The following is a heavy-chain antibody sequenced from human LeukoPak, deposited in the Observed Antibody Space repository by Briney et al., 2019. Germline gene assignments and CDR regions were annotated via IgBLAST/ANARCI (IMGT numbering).Heavy chain of an antibody. J-gene: IGHJ5*02. Sequence: GASVKVSCKASGYTFSGHYMHWVRQAPGQGLEWMGWINPNSGGTNYAQKFQGRVTMTRDTSINTAYMELSMLRSDDTAVYYCARQWTLGWIDPWGQGTLVTVSS. D-gene: IGHD3-16*01. V-gene: IGHV1-2*02. CDR3: ARQWTLGWIDP. CDR1: GYTFSGHY. CDR2: INPNSGGT.